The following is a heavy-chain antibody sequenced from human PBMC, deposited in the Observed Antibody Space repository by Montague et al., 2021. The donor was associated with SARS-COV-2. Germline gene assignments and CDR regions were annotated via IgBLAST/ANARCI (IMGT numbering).Heavy chain of an antibody. D-gene: IGHD3-9*01. CDR2: IHSGGRSS. Sequence: SLRLSCAASGFTFSGSPMSWVRQAPGKGLEWVSVIHSGGRSSYYGKSVEGRFTVSRDNSKNTVYLQMNNLRAEDTAVYYCAKVGDLMAGYSLVNLDNRGQGTLAIVSS. V-gene: IGHV3-23*03. CDR1: GFTFSGSP. CDR3: AKVGDLMAGYSLVNLDN. J-gene: IGHJ4*02.